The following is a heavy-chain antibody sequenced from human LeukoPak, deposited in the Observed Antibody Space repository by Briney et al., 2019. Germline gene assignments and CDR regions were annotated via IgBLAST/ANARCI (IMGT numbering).Heavy chain of an antibody. D-gene: IGHD3-3*01. CDR3: ARAATIFGVVPSHMDV. V-gene: IGHV1-8*03. CDR2: MNPNSGNT. CDR1: GYTFPSYD. Sequence: ASVKVSCKASGYTFPSYDINWVRQATGQGLEWMGWMNPNSGNTGYAQKFQGRVTITRNTSISTAYMELSSLRSEDTAVYYCARAATIFGVVPSHMDVWGKGTTVTVSS. J-gene: IGHJ6*04.